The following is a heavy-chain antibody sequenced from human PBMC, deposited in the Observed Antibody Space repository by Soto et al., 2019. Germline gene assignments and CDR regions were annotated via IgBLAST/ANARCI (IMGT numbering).Heavy chain of an antibody. CDR3: AKQGTGYYYDSSGYYQFDY. J-gene: IGHJ4*02. D-gene: IGHD3-22*01. CDR1: GGTFSSYA. CDR2: IIPIFGTA. Sequence: QVQLVQSGAEVKKPGSSVKVSCKASGGTFSSYAISWVRQAPGQGLEWMGGIIPIFGTANYAQKFQGRVTITADESTSTAYMELSSLRSEDTAVYYCAKQGTGYYYDSSGYYQFDYWGQGTLVTVSS. V-gene: IGHV1-69*01.